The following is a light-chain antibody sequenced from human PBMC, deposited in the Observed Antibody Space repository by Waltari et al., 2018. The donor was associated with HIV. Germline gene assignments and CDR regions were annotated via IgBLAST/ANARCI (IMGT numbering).Light chain of an antibody. CDR3: MQALQTLRRPFT. Sequence: DIVMTQSPLSLPVTPGEPASISCRSSQSILHSNGYNSLDWYLQKPGQSPQLLIYLGSNRASGVTDRFSGSGLGTEFTLKISRVEAEDVGVYYCMQALQTLRRPFTFGAGTKVDIK. CDR2: LGS. V-gene: IGKV2-28*01. CDR1: QSILHSNGYNS. J-gene: IGKJ3*01.